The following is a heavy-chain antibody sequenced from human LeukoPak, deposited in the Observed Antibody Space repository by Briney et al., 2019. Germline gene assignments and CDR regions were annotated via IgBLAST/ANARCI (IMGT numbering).Heavy chain of an antibody. D-gene: IGHD5-18*01. J-gene: IGHJ3*02. CDR2: LYSGGGT. Sequence: GGSLRLSCAASGFTFSNNYINWVRQAPGKGLEWVSVLYSGGGTYYADSAKGRFTISSDNSKNTLYLQMNNLRAEDTAVYYCARDGSGGYRNRGVFDIWGQGTMVTVSS. CDR3: ARDGSGGYRNRGVFDI. CDR1: GFTFSNNY. V-gene: IGHV3-53*01.